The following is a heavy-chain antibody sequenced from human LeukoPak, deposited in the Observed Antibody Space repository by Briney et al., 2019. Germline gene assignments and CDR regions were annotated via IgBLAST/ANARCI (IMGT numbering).Heavy chain of an antibody. J-gene: IGHJ4*02. Sequence: SETLSLTCAVYGGSFSGYYWSWIRQPPGKGLEWIGEINHSGSTNYNLSLKSRLTISVDTSRNQFSLKLTSVTAADTAVYFCARVFYDTSGLHYRGLYYFDSWGQGTPVTVSS. D-gene: IGHD3-22*01. V-gene: IGHV4-34*01. CDR1: GGSFSGYY. CDR3: ARVFYDTSGLHYRGLYYFDS. CDR2: INHSGST.